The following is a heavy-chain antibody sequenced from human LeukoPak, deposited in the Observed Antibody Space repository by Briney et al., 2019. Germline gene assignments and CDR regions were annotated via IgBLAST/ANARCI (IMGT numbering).Heavy chain of an antibody. J-gene: IGHJ4*02. CDR2: ISSSSSYI. Sequence: GGSLRLSCAASGFTFSIYSMNWVRQAPGKGLEWVSSISSSSSYIYYVDSVKGRFTISRDNAKNSLYLHMNSLRDEDTAVYYCARASRSGYDNWGQGTLVTVSS. CDR1: GFTFSIYS. V-gene: IGHV3-21*01. D-gene: IGHD3-22*01. CDR3: ARASRSGYDN.